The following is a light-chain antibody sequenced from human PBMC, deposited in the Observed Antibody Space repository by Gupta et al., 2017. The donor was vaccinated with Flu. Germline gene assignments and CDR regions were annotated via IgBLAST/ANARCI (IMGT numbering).Light chain of an antibody. CDR1: TGTVTTGHY. CDR2: NTN. Sequence: AVVTQEPSLTVSPGGTVPLTCGSSTGTVTTGHYPYWFQQKPGQAPRTLIYNTNNRHSWTPARFSGSLHGGKAALTLSGARPEEEADYYCFRSYDDGRRVFGGGTKLTVL. V-gene: IGLV7-46*01. J-gene: IGLJ3*02. CDR3: FRSYDDGRRV.